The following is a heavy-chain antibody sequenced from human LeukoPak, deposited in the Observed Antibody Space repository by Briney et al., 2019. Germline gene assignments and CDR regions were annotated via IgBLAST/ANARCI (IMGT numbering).Heavy chain of an antibody. Sequence: SETLSLTCTVSGGSINSSSYYWGWIRQPPGKGLEWIGSIYYSGSTYYNPSLKSRVTISVDTSKNQFSLKLSSVTAADTAVYYCARRVGDFWSGPDYWGQGTLVTVSS. CDR2: IYYSGST. CDR1: GGSINSSSYY. D-gene: IGHD3-3*01. J-gene: IGHJ4*02. CDR3: ARRVGDFWSGPDY. V-gene: IGHV4-39*01.